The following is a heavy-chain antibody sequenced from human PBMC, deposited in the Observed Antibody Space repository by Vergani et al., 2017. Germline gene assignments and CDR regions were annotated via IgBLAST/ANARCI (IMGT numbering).Heavy chain of an antibody. D-gene: IGHD3-22*01. CDR2: ISGSGGST. CDR1: GFTFSSYA. CDR3: AKEAGYYDSSGRNAFDI. Sequence: EVQLLESGGGLVQPGGSLRLSCAASGFTFSSYAMSWVRQAPGKGLEWVSAISGSGGSTYYADSVKGRFTISRDNSKNTLYLQMNSLRAEDTAVYYCAKEAGYYDSSGRNAFDIWGQGTMVTVSS. V-gene: IGHV3-23*01. J-gene: IGHJ3*02.